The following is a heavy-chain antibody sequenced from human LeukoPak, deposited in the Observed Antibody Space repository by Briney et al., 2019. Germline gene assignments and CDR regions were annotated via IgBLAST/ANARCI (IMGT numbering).Heavy chain of an antibody. CDR1: GGSFSGYY. D-gene: IGHD5-18*01. CDR3: ARQDMPWIQLRVGYYFDY. CDR2: INHSGST. J-gene: IGHJ4*02. Sequence: PSETLSLTCAVYGGSFSGYYWSWIRQSPGKGLEWIGEINHSGSTNYNPSLKSRVTISVDTSKNQFSLKLSSVTAADTAVYYCARQDMPWIQLRVGYYFDYWGQGTLVTVSS. V-gene: IGHV4-34*01.